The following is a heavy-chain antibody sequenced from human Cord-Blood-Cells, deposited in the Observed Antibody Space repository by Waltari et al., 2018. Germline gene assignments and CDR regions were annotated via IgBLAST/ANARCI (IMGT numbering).Heavy chain of an antibody. CDR1: GFPVSSNY. CDR2: IYSGGST. Sequence: EVQLVESGGGLVQPGGSLRLSCAASGFPVSSNYMIWARQAPGKGLGWVSVIYSGGSTYYADSVKGRFTISRHNSKNTLYLQMNSLRAEDTAVYYCARGGGSYYAFDIWGQGTMVTVSS. CDR3: ARGGGSYYAFDI. D-gene: IGHD1-26*01. V-gene: IGHV3-53*04. J-gene: IGHJ3*02.